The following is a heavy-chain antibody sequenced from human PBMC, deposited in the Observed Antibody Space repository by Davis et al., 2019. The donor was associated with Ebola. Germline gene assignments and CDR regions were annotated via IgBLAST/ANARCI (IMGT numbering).Heavy chain of an antibody. CDR2: IYYSGST. CDR1: GGSISSYY. Sequence: SETLSLTCTVSGGSISSYYWGWIRQPPGKGLEWIGSIYYSGSTYYNPSLKSRVTISVDTSKNQFSLKLSSVTAADTAVYYCAREYLSGYSYGPKYYFNYWGQGTLVTVSS. CDR3: AREYLSGYSYGPKYYFNY. J-gene: IGHJ4*02. D-gene: IGHD5-18*01. V-gene: IGHV4-39*07.